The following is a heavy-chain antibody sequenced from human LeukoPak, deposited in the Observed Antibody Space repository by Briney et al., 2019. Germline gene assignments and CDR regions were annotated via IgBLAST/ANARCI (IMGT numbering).Heavy chain of an antibody. V-gene: IGHV4-34*01. D-gene: IGHD3-9*01. Sequence: SETLSLTCAVCGGSFSGYYWSWIRQPPGKGLEWIGEINHSGSTNYNPSLKSRVTISVDTSKNQFSLKLSSVTAADTAVYYCARGSPYYDILTGYYRRGPYNWFDPWGQGTLVTVSS. CDR2: INHSGST. CDR3: ARGSPYYDILTGYYRRGPYNWFDP. CDR1: GGSFSGYY. J-gene: IGHJ5*02.